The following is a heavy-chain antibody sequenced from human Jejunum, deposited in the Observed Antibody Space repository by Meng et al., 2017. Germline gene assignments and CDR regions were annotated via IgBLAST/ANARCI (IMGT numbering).Heavy chain of an antibody. CDR3: ASGMKGDPPAFDI. CDR2: ISPNSGGA. J-gene: IGHJ3*02. V-gene: IGHV1-2*02. Sequence: ASVKVSCKTSGYTFSGYNMHWVRQAPGQGLEWMGWISPNSGGAKYVERFQGKVTKTRDTSISTAYMEVSRLTSDDTAVYYCASGMKGDPPAFDIWGQGTMVTVSS. D-gene: IGHD1-26*01. CDR1: GYTFSGYN.